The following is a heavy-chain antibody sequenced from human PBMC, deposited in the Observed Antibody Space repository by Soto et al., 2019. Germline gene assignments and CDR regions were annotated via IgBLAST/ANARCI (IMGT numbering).Heavy chain of an antibody. CDR1: GYTFTNYY. D-gene: IGHD3-22*01. CDR3: ARAQYYYDSSSYHYYFDS. CDR2: INPTGGTT. J-gene: IGHJ4*02. Sequence: ASVKVSCKASGYTFTNYYIHWVRQAPGQGLEWMGIINPTGGTTSYAQKFQGRVTMTRDTSTSTVYMELSSLRSEDTAVYYCARAQYYYDSSSYHYYFDSWGQGTLVTVSS. V-gene: IGHV1-46*01.